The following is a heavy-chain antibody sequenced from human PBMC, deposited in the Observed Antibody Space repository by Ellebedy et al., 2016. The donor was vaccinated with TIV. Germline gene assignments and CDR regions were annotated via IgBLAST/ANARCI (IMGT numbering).Heavy chain of an antibody. CDR1: GGSVSGYY. V-gene: IGHV4-59*02. CDR2: VYYNGVT. Sequence: SETLSLTCTVSGGSVSGYYWSWVRQTPGKGLEWLGYVYYNGVTNPNPSLKSRVVLSIDTSRNQFSLKVNSVTAADTAVYYCARTNAFDIWGRGTMVTVSS. CDR3: ARTNAFDI. J-gene: IGHJ3*02.